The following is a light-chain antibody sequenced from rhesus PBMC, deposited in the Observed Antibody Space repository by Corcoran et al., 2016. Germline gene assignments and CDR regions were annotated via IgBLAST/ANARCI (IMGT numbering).Light chain of an antibody. J-gene: IGKJ2*01. CDR1: QNIYSN. CDR2: TAS. V-gene: IGKV1-44*03. Sequence: DIQMTQSPSALSASVGDRVTISCRASQNIYSNLAWYQQKPGKAPKLLIYTASSLQTGIPSRFSGSGTGTDFTLIISSLQPEDSATYYCQQHVRSPYRFGQGTKLEIK. CDR3: QQHVRSPYR.